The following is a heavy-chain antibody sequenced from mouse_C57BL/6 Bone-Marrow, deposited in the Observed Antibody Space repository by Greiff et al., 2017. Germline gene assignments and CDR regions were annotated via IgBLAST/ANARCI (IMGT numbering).Heavy chain of an antibody. CDR3: ESTIYDSSYVEFDF. V-gene: IGHV1-55*01. CDR1: GYTFTSYW. CDR2: IYPGSGST. Sequence: VQLQQPGAELVKPGASVKMSCKASGYTFTSYWITWVKQRPGQGLEWIGDIYPGSGSTNYNEKFKSKDTLTVDTSSSTAYMQLSSLTSDDSAVYCCESTIYDSSYVEFDFWGQGTLVTVSA. J-gene: IGHJ3*01. D-gene: IGHD1-1*01.